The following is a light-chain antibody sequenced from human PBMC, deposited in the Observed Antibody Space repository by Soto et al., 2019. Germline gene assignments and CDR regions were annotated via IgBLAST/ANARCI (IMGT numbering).Light chain of an antibody. CDR1: QSVSNNY. Sequence: EIVLTQYPGTLSLSPGERATLSCRASQSVSNNYLAWYQQKPGQAPRLLIYGASNRATGIPDRFSGSGSGTDFTLTIGRLEPEDFAVYYCHQYGSSGTFGQGTKVDIK. CDR3: HQYGSSGT. CDR2: GAS. J-gene: IGKJ1*01. V-gene: IGKV3-20*01.